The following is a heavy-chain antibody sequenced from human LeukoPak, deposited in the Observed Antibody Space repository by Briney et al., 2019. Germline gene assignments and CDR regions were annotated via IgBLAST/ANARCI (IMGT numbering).Heavy chain of an antibody. V-gene: IGHV1-69*05. Sequence: GSSVKVSCKASGGTFSSYAISWVRQAPGQGLEWMGGIIPIFGTANYAQKFQGRVTITTDESTSTAYMELSSLRSEETAVYYCAREGPYXXXNRYXXFDPWGQGTLVTVSS. CDR3: AREGPYXXXNRYXXFDP. CDR2: IIPIFGTA. D-gene: IGHD5-18*01. J-gene: IGHJ5*02. CDR1: GGTFSSYA.